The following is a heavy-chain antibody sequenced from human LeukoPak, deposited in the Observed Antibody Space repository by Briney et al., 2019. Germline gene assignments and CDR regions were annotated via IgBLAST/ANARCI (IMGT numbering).Heavy chain of an antibody. D-gene: IGHD3-22*01. J-gene: IGHJ4*02. CDR2: ISSSSSYI. CDR1: GFTFSSYS. CDR3: ARVGRGVISGYYEGYYFDY. Sequence: PGGSLRLSCAASGFTFSSYSMNWVRQAPGKGLEWVSSISSSSSYIYYADSVKGRFTISRDNAKNSLYLQMNSLRAEDTAVYYCARVGRGVISGYYEGYYFDYWGQGTLVTVSS. V-gene: IGHV3-21*01.